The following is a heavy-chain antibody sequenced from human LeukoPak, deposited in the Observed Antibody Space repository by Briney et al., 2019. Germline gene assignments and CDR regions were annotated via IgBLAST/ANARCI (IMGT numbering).Heavy chain of an antibody. V-gene: IGHV4-31*03. CDR1: GGSISSGGYY. CDR3: ARDTVAGDAFDI. J-gene: IGHJ3*02. D-gene: IGHD6-19*01. Sequence: SVTLSLTCTVSGGSISSGGYYWSWIRQHPGKGLEWIGYIYYSGSTYYNPSLKSRVTISVDTSKNQFSLKLSSVTAADTAVYYCARDTVAGDAFDIWGQGTMVTVSS. CDR2: IYYSGST.